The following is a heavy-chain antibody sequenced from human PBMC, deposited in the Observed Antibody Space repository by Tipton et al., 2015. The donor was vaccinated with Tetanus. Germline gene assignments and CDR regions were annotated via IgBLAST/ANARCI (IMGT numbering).Heavy chain of an antibody. CDR1: GFTFSGSA. Sequence: GSLRLSCAASGFTFSGSAMHWVRQASGKGLEWVGRVRTTTNSYATESGASVKGRFTISRDNAKNTLFLQMNSLRVEDTAIYYCAKGIRGGYSNSFDFWGRGTLVTVSS. CDR3: AKGIRGGYSNSFDF. J-gene: IGHJ4*02. V-gene: IGHV3-73*01. CDR2: VRTTTNSYAT. D-gene: IGHD5-18*01.